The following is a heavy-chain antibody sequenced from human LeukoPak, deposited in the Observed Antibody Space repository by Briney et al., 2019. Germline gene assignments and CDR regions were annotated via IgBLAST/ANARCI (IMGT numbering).Heavy chain of an antibody. Sequence: GASVEVSCKVSGKSLSDLSIHWLRQPPGKGLEWLGGSDPEDGERIYAQMFQGRVTMTEDTSIDTAYMELSSLRSEDTAVYYCVTGFTTMAVDYFDYWGQGTLVTVSP. CDR3: VTGFTTMAVDYFDY. CDR2: SDPEDGER. D-gene: IGHD5-18*01. J-gene: IGHJ4*02. CDR1: GKSLSDLS. V-gene: IGHV1-24*01.